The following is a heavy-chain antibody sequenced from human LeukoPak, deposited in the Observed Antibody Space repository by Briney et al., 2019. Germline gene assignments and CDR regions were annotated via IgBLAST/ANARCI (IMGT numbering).Heavy chain of an antibody. D-gene: IGHD6-19*01. V-gene: IGHV2-70*11. CDR1: GFSLSTSGMC. CDR2: IDWDDDK. Sequence: SGPTLVNPTQTLTLTCTFSGFSLSTSGMCVSWIRQPPGKALEWLARIDWDDDKYYSTSLKTRLTISKDTSKNQVVLTMTNMDPVDTATYYCAREISSGWLGANDYWGQGTLVTVSS. CDR3: AREISSGWLGANDY. J-gene: IGHJ4*02.